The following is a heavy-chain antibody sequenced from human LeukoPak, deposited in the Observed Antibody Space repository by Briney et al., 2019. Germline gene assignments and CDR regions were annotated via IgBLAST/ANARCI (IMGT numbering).Heavy chain of an antibody. D-gene: IGHD3-9*01. CDR2: INHSGST. Sequence: SETLSLTCAVYGGSFSGYYWSWIRQPPGKGLEWIGEINHSGSTNYNPSLKSRVTISVDTSKNQFSLKLSSVTAADTAVYYCARSSGYFYYYYYVDVWGKGTTVTVSS. V-gene: IGHV4-34*01. J-gene: IGHJ6*03. CDR3: ARSSGYFYYYYYVDV. CDR1: GGSFSGYY.